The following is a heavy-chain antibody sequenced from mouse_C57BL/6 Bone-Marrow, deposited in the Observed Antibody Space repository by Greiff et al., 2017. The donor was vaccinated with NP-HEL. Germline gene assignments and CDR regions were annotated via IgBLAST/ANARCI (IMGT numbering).Heavy chain of an antibody. CDR2: INSDGGST. CDR1: EYEFPSHD. V-gene: IGHV5-2*01. J-gene: IGHJ3*01. Sequence: VQLKESGGGLVQPGESLKLSCESNEYEFPSHDMSWVRKTPEKRLELVAAINSDGGSTYYPAAMERRFIITRDNTKKTRYLQKSSLRSEDTAVYYCARLTDYSNSAWFAYWGQGTLVTVSA. D-gene: IGHD2-5*01. CDR3: ARLTDYSNSAWFAY.